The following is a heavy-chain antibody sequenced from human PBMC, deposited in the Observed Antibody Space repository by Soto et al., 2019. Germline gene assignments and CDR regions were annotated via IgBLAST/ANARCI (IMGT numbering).Heavy chain of an antibody. CDR2: VSASGSIT. Sequence: PGGSLRLSCAAPGFTFSSYDMNWARQDPGKGLEWVSGVSASGSITSYADSAKGRFTISRDNAKNTVFLQMTGLRAEDTAVYFCAKGDCSGGRCYRGFDYWGQGTLVTVSS. V-gene: IGHV3-23*01. D-gene: IGHD2-15*01. CDR3: AKGDCSGGRCYRGFDY. CDR1: GFTFSSYD. J-gene: IGHJ4*02.